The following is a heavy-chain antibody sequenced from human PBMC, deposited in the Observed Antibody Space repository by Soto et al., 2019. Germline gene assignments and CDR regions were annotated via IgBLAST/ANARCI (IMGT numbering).Heavy chain of an antibody. CDR1: GFTFGSYA. D-gene: IGHD4-17*01. CDR2: ISYDGGNK. CDR3: ARDLYDYDDYAPGFDYGMDV. J-gene: IGHJ6*02. V-gene: IGHV3-30-3*01. Sequence: QVQLVESGGGVVQPGSSLSLSCAASGFTFGSYAMHWVRQAPGKGLEWVAVISYDGGNKYYVDSVKGRFTISRDNSKNTLYVQMNSLSTEDTAVYYCARDLYDYDDYAPGFDYGMDVWGQGTTVTVSS.